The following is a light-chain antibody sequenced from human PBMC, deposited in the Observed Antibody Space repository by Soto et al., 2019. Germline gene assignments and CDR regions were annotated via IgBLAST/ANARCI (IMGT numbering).Light chain of an antibody. CDR1: QGISSW. Sequence: DIQMTQSPSSVSASVGYRFTITCRASQGISSWLAWYQQKPGKAPKLLIYAASSLQSGVPSRFSGSGSGTEFTLTISSLQPDDFATYYCQHYNSYSEACGQGTKVDIK. CDR2: AAS. CDR3: QHYNSYSEA. J-gene: IGKJ1*01. V-gene: IGKV1D-16*01.